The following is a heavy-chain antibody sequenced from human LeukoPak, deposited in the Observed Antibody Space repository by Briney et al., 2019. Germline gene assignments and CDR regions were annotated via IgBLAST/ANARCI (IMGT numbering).Heavy chain of an antibody. CDR1: GGSISSYY. CDR3: ARNTDFDL. Sequence: SQTLSLTCTVSGGSISSYYWSWIRQPAGKGLEWIGRIYTSGSTNYNPSLRSRVTMSVDTSKDQFSVKLSSVTAADTDVCYCARNTDFDLWGRGTLVTVSS. V-gene: IGHV4-4*07. CDR2: IYTSGST. D-gene: IGHD4-17*01. J-gene: IGHJ2*01.